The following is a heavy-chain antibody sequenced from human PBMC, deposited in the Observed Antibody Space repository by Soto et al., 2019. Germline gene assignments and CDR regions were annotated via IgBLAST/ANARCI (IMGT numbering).Heavy chain of an antibody. J-gene: IGHJ4*02. CDR1: GFTFDDYA. Sequence: GGSLRLSCAASGFTFDDYAMHWVRQAPGKGLEWVSGISWNSGSIGYADSVKGRFTISRDNAKNSLYLQMNSLRAEDTALYYCAKQDSGEYSSSFFDYWGRGTLVTVSS. D-gene: IGHD6-6*01. V-gene: IGHV3-9*01. CDR3: AKQDSGEYSSSFFDY. CDR2: ISWNSGSI.